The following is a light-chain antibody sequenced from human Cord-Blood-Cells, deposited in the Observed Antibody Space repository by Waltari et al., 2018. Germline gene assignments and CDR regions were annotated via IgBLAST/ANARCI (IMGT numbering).Light chain of an antibody. Sequence: ANPLTQSPSSLSASATDRVTITCRASQGISSALFWYQQKPAKAPTLLIYDASSLESGGPPRFSSGGSWTDVSLLISSLQPEDFATYYCQQLNSYPLTFGGGTKVEIK. J-gene: IGKJ4*01. CDR2: DAS. CDR1: QGISSA. V-gene: IGKV1-13*02. CDR3: QQLNSYPLT.